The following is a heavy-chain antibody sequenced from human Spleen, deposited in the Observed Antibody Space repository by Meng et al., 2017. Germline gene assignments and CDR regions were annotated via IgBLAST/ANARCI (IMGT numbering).Heavy chain of an antibody. Sequence: QVQVGQSGGEVKKLGSSVKVSCKASGGTFSSYAISWVRQAPGQGLEWMGGIIPIFGTANYAQKFQGRVTITADESTSTAYMELSSLRSEDTAVYYCARSYVQLWLGDYWGQGTLVTVSS. CDR3: ARSYVQLWLGDY. CDR1: GGTFSSYA. J-gene: IGHJ4*02. V-gene: IGHV1-69*01. CDR2: IIPIFGTA. D-gene: IGHD5-18*01.